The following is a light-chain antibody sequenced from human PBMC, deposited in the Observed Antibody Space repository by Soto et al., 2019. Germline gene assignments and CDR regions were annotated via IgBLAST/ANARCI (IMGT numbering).Light chain of an antibody. V-gene: IGKV1-39*01. CDR3: QQSYTTPLT. CDR1: QSISSY. J-gene: IGKJ4*01. CDR2: AAS. Sequence: DIQMTQSPSSLSASVGDRVTITCRASQSISSYLNWYQQKPGKAPKLLLYAASSLLRGDPSRVSGSGSGTDFTLTISSRQPEDVANYYCQQSYTTPLTFGGGTKVEIK.